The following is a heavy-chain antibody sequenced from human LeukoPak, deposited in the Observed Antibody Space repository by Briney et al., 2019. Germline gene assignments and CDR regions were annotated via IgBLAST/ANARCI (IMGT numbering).Heavy chain of an antibody. CDR2: IIPIFGTA. J-gene: IGHJ4*02. Sequence: SVKVSCKASGGTFSSYAISWVRQAPGQGLEWMGGIIPIFGTANYPQKFQGRVTITADESTSTAYIELSRLRSEDTAVYYCTFGPGIAVTPGQLFDNWGQGTLVTVSS. V-gene: IGHV1-69*13. CDR3: TFGPGIAVTPGQLFDN. CDR1: GGTFSSYA. D-gene: IGHD6-19*01.